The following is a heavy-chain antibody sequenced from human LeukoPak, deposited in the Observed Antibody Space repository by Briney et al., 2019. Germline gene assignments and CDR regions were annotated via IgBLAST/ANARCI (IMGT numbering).Heavy chain of an antibody. CDR2: ISSSGSTI. CDR1: GFNFSSYE. J-gene: IGHJ4*02. CDR3: GRGDYSSSWYLDH. D-gene: IGHD6-13*01. Sequence: GGSLRLSCAASGFNFSSYEMIWVRQAPGKGLEWISYISSSGSTIYYGDSVEGRFTISRDNAKNSLYLQMNSLRAEDTAVYYCGRGDYSSSWYLDHWGQGTLVTVSS. V-gene: IGHV3-48*03.